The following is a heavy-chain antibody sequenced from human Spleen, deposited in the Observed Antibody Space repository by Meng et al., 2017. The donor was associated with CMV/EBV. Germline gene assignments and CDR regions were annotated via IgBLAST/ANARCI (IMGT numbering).Heavy chain of an antibody. CDR1: GFTFSSYV. J-gene: IGHJ6*02. Sequence: GGSLRLSCAASGFTFSSYVMHWVRQAPGKGLEWVAVISYDGSNKYYADSVKGRFTISRDNSKNTLYLQMNSLRAEDTAVYYCARGSGSYYYYYGMDVWGQGTTVTVSS. V-gene: IGHV3-30*04. CDR3: ARGSGSYYYYYGMDV. CDR2: ISYDGSNK. D-gene: IGHD6-25*01.